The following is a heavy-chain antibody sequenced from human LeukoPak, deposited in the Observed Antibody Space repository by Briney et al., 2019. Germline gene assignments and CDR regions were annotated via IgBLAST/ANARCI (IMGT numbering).Heavy chain of an antibody. CDR3: AKDRFSSPMIVVVVAATIGNIDY. CDR1: GFTFSSYS. V-gene: IGHV3-23*01. J-gene: IGHJ4*02. D-gene: IGHD2-15*01. CDR2: ISGSGGST. Sequence: GGSLRLSCAASGFTFSSYSMNWVRQAPGKGLEWVSAISGSGGSTYYADSVKGRFTISRDNSKNTLYLQMNSLRAEDTAVYYCAKDRFSSPMIVVVVAATIGNIDYWGQGTLVTVSS.